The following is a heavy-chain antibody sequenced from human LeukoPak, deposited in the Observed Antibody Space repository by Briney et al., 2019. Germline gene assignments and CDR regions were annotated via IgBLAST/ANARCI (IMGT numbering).Heavy chain of an antibody. V-gene: IGHV4-59*01. Sequence: SETLSLTCTVSGGSISSYYWSWIRQPPGKGLEWIGYIYHSGSTNYNPSLKSRVTISVDTSKNQFSLKLSSVTAADTAVYYCARGPDYGDYVVHFDYWGQGTLVTVSS. CDR2: IYHSGST. CDR1: GGSISSYY. J-gene: IGHJ4*02. CDR3: ARGPDYGDYVVHFDY. D-gene: IGHD4-17*01.